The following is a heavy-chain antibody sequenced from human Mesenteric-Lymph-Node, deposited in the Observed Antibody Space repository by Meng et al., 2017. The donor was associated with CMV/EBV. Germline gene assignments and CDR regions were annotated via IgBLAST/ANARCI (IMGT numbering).Heavy chain of an antibody. Sequence: KVSCKASGYTFTGYYMHWVRQAPGQGLEWMGRINTNSGGTNYALKFQGRVTMTRDTSISTAYMGLSRLRSDHTAVDYCTRVGGGYFDYWGQGTLVTVSS. D-gene: IGHD1-26*01. CDR3: TRVGGGYFDY. J-gene: IGHJ4*02. CDR1: GYTFTGYY. CDR2: INTNSGGT. V-gene: IGHV1-2*06.